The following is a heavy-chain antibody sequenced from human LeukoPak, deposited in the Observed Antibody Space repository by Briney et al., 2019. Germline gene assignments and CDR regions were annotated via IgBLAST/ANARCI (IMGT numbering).Heavy chain of an antibody. D-gene: IGHD3-10*01. V-gene: IGHV1-18*01. Sequence: ASVKVSCKASGYTFTSYGISWVRQAPGQGLEWMGWISAYNGNTNYAQKLQGRVTMTTDTSTSTAYMELRSLRSDDTAVYYCARVLDRYYYGSGSSPPYYFDYWGQGTLVTVSS. CDR1: GYTFTSYG. CDR2: ISAYNGNT. CDR3: ARVLDRYYYGSGSSPPYYFDY. J-gene: IGHJ4*02.